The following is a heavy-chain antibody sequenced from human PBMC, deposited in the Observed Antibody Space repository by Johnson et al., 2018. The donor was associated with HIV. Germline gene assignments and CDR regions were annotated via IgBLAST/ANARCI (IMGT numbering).Heavy chain of an antibody. Sequence: QLVESGGGLVQPGGSLRLSCAASGFTVSSNYMSWVRQAPGKGLEWVSLIYSGGSTYYTDSVKGRFTISRDNSKKTLYLRMNSLRAEDTAVYYCARDNEVTNAFDIWGQGTVVTVSS. J-gene: IGHJ3*02. CDR2: IYSGGST. V-gene: IGHV3-66*01. CDR1: GFTVSSNY. D-gene: IGHD4-11*01. CDR3: ARDNEVTNAFDI.